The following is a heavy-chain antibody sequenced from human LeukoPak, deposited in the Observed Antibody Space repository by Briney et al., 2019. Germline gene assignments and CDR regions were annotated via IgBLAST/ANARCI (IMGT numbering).Heavy chain of an antibody. CDR1: GFTFSSYG. J-gene: IGHJ4*02. V-gene: IGHV3-30*03. CDR2: ISYDGSNK. CDR3: ARGPSVPGIAVAGIEAGGDY. Sequence: PGGSLRLSCAASGFTFSSYGMHWVRQAPGKGLEWVAVISYDGSNKYYADSVKGRFTISRDNSKNTLYLQMNSLRAEDTAVYYCARGPSVPGIAVAGIEAGGDYWGQGTLVTVSS. D-gene: IGHD6-19*01.